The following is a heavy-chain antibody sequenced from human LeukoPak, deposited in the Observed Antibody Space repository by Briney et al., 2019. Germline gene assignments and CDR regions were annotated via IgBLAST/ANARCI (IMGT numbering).Heavy chain of an antibody. V-gene: IGHV3-48*02. Sequence: GGSLRLSCAASGFTFSNYVMSWVRQAPGKGLEWVSYINHNGEMIFYPDFVKGRFTISRDNAKNSLYLQMNSLRDEDTAVYYCARDNDWAFHYGGQGTLATVSS. CDR3: ARDNDWAFHY. J-gene: IGHJ4*02. CDR2: INHNGEMI. CDR1: GFTFSNYV. D-gene: IGHD3-9*01.